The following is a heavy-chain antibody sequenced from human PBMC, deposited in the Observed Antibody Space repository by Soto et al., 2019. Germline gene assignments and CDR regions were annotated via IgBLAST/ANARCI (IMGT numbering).Heavy chain of an antibody. CDR1: GYTCTGYY. V-gene: IGHV1-2*02. CDR2: INPNSGGT. CDR3: ARGLRFFVYVSATFGMYA. Sequence: ASVKVSCKASGYTCTGYYMHWVRQAPEQGLEWMGWINPNSGGTNYAQTFQGRVTMTRDTSISTAYMELSRLRSDDTAVYYCARGLRFFVYVSATFGMYAWALDTTLPVSS. J-gene: IGHJ6*02. D-gene: IGHD3-3*01.